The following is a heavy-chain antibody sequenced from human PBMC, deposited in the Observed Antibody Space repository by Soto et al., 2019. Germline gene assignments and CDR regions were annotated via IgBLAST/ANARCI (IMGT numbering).Heavy chain of an antibody. CDR2: IYYSGST. D-gene: IGHD3-16*01. CDR3: ARGTEMITFGGADAFDI. CDR1: GGSISSGDYY. V-gene: IGHV4-30-4*01. J-gene: IGHJ3*02. Sequence: SETLSLTCTVSGGSISSGDYYWSWIRQPPGKGLEWIGYIYYSGSTYYNPSLKSRVTISVDTSKNQFSLKLSSVTAADTAVYYCARGTEMITFGGADAFDIWGQGTMVTVSS.